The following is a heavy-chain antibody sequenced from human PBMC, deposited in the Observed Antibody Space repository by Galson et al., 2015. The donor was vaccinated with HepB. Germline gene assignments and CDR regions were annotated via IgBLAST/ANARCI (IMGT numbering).Heavy chain of an antibody. J-gene: IGHJ6*02. D-gene: IGHD1-26*01. CDR1: GFTFSHYV. CDR2: INGFGDST. CDR3: AKEYSPGTYYYYHYGMDV. V-gene: IGHV3-23*01. Sequence: SLRLSCAASGFTFSHYVMTWVRQAPGKGLDWVSTINGFGDSTYYADSVKGRFIISRDNSKNTLYLQMNSLRAEDTAMYYCAKEYSPGTYYYYHYGMDVWGQGTTVTVSS.